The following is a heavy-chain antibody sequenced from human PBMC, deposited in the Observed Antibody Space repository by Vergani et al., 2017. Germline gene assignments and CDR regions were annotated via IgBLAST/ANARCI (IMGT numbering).Heavy chain of an antibody. Sequence: QVQLVQSGAEVKKPGASVKVSCKASGYTFTSYGISWVRQAPGQGLEWMGWISAYNGNTNYEQKLQGRVTMTTDTSTSTAYMELRSLRSDDTAVYYCARDPDIVVVPAAPYYYYYGMDVWGQGTTVTVSS. CDR1: GYTFTSYG. CDR2: ISAYNGNT. D-gene: IGHD2-2*01. CDR3: ARDPDIVVVPAAPYYYYYGMDV. V-gene: IGHV1-18*04. J-gene: IGHJ6*02.